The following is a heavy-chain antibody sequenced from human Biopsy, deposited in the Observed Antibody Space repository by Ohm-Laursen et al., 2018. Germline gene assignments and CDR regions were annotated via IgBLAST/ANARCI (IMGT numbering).Heavy chain of an antibody. CDR3: AKNLAVSSYALDI. J-gene: IGHJ3*02. V-gene: IGHV4-34*01. CDR1: GGSWDFHY. CDR2: INHRGFT. Sequence: SETLSLTCTVNGGSWDFHYWSWVRQSPGKGLEWIGEINHRGFTSNNPSLKSRVTISVDTSKNQFSLKLGSVTAADTAVYYCAKNLAVSSYALDIWGQGTMVTVSS. D-gene: IGHD2/OR15-2a*01.